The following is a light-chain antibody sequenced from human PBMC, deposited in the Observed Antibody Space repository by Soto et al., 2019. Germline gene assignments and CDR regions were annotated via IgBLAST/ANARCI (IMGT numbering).Light chain of an antibody. CDR3: SSYTSSSTNYV. CDR1: SSDVGGYNY. V-gene: IGLV2-14*01. J-gene: IGLJ1*01. CDR2: DVS. Sequence: QSALTQPASVSGSPGQSITISCTGTSSDVGGYNYVSWYQQHPGKAPKLMICDVSNRPSGVSNRFSGSKSGNTASLTISGLQAEDEADYYCSSYTSSSTNYVFGTGTKVTVL.